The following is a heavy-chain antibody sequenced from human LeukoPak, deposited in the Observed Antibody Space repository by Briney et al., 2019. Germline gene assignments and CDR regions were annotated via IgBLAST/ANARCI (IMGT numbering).Heavy chain of an antibody. CDR3: ASGSGSYRTPYYYMDV. J-gene: IGHJ6*03. Sequence: GSLRLSCAASGFTVSSNYMGWVRQAPGKGLEWVSVIYSGGSTYYADSVKGRFTISRDNSKNTLYLQMNSLRAEDTAVYYCASGSGSYRTPYYYMDVWGKGTTVTVSS. CDR2: IYSGGST. D-gene: IGHD3-10*01. CDR1: GFTVSSNY. V-gene: IGHV3-53*01.